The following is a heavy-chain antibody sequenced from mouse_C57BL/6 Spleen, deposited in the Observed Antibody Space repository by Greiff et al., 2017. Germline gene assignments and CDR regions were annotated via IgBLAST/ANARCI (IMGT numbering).Heavy chain of an antibody. Sequence: EVQGVESGGDLVKPGGSLKLSCAASGFTFSSYGMSWVRQTPDKRLEWVATISSGGSYTYYPDSVKGRFTISRDNAKNTLYLQMSSLKSEDTAMYYCARHPITTVVLYYFDYWSQGTTLTVSS. J-gene: IGHJ2*01. CDR2: ISSGGSYT. CDR1: GFTFSSYG. CDR3: ARHPITTVVLYYFDY. V-gene: IGHV5-6*01. D-gene: IGHD1-1*01.